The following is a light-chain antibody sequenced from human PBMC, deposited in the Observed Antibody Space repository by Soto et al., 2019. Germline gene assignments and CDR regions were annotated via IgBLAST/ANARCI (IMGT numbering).Light chain of an antibody. J-gene: IGKJ4*01. CDR2: DAS. Sequence: DIQMTQSPSSLSASVGDRVTITCQASQDISNYLNWYQQKPGKAPKLLIYDASSLETGVPSRFSGSGSGTDFTFTSSSLQPEDIATYYCQQYDNLPLTFGGGTKVEIK. V-gene: IGKV1-33*01. CDR1: QDISNY. CDR3: QQYDNLPLT.